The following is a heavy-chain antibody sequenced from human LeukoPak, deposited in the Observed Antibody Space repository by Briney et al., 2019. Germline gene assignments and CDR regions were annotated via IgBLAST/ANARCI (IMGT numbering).Heavy chain of an antibody. CDR1: GGSISSSSYY. V-gene: IGHV4-39*07. D-gene: IGHD5-18*01. CDR3: AREARIQLWLRGFNDY. J-gene: IGHJ4*02. CDR2: IYYSGST. Sequence: PSETLSLTCTVSGGSISSSSYYWGWIRQPPGKGLEWIGSIYYSGSTYYNPSLKSRVTISVDTSENQFSLKLSSVTAADTAVYYCAREARIQLWLRGFNDYWGQGTLVTVSS.